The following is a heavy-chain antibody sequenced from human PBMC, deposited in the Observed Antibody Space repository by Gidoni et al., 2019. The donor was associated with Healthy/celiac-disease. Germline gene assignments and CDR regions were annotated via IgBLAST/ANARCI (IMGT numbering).Heavy chain of an antibody. Sequence: EVQLLESGGGLVQPGGSLRLSCAASGFTFSSYARRGVRQAPGKGREWVSAISGSGGSPYYADSVKGRFTISRDNSKNTLYLQMNSLRAEDTAVYYCAKESSRLPALVFDYWGQGTLVTVSS. J-gene: IGHJ4*02. D-gene: IGHD2-15*01. CDR2: ISGSGGSP. V-gene: IGHV3-23*01. CDR3: AKESSRLPALVFDY. CDR1: GFTFSSYA.